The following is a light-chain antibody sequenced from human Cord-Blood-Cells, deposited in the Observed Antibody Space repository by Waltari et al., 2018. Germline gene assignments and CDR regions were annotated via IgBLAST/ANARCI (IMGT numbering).Light chain of an antibody. J-gene: IGKJ1*01. V-gene: IGKV1-33*01. CDR1: QDISNY. CDR3: QQYDNLLRT. CDR2: DAS. Sequence: DIQMTQSPSSLSASVGDRVTITCQASQDISNYLNWYQQKPGKAPKLLIYDASNLETGVPSRFSGSGSGTDFTFTISSLQPEDIATYYCQQYDNLLRTFGQAT.